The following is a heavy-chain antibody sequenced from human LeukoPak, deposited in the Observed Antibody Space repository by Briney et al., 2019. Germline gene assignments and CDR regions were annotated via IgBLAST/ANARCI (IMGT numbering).Heavy chain of an antibody. CDR2: IYPGDSDT. CDR3: ARLHRGMYSSSWYFAFDI. Sequence: GESLKIPCKGSGYSFTSYWIGWVRQMPGKGLEWMGIIYPGDSDTRNSPSFQGQVTISADKSISTAYLQWSSLKASDTAMYYCARLHRGMYSSSWYFAFDIWGQGTMVTVSS. CDR1: GYSFTSYW. V-gene: IGHV5-51*01. D-gene: IGHD6-13*01. J-gene: IGHJ3*02.